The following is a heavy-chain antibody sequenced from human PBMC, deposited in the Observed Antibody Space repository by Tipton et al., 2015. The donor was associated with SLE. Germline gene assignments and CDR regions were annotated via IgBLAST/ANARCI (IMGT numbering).Heavy chain of an antibody. CDR3: ARRKQNAMLQGVDDGFDI. CDR2: INGDGRGT. D-gene: IGHD3-10*01. V-gene: IGHV3-74*01. Sequence: SLRLSCAASGFTFTRYWLHWVRQVPGKGLVWVSRINGDGRGTTYADSVTGRFTISRDNAKNTLYLHMNSLRAEDTAVYYCARRKQNAMLQGVDDGFDIWGQGTMVTVSS. J-gene: IGHJ3*02. CDR1: GFTFTRYW.